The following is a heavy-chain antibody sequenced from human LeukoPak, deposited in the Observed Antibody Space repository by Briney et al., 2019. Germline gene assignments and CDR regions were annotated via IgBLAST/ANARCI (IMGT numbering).Heavy chain of an antibody. J-gene: IGHJ4*02. Sequence: GGSLRLSCAASGFTFSSYAMSWVRQAPGKGLEWVSAISGSGGSTYYADSVKGRFTISRDNSKNTLYLQMNSLRAEDTAVCYCAKDFSPAPIVVVPAATTLWGQGTLVTVSS. CDR2: ISGSGGST. D-gene: IGHD2-2*01. V-gene: IGHV3-23*01. CDR3: AKDFSPAPIVVVPAATTL. CDR1: GFTFSSYA.